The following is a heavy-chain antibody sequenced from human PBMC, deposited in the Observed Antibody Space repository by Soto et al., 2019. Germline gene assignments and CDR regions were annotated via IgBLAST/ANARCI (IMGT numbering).Heavy chain of an antibody. D-gene: IGHD3-16*02. V-gene: IGHV5-51*01. CDR1: GYSFTSYW. CDR3: LRFLLMITFGGVLVKHEAFDI. CDR2: IYPVDSDT. Sequence: PGESLKISCKGSGYSFTSYWIGWVRQMPGKGLEWMGIIYPVDSDTRYSPSFQGQVTISADKSISTAYLQWSSLKASDTAMYYCLRFLLMITFGGVLVKHEAFDIWGQGKMVTVSS. J-gene: IGHJ3*02.